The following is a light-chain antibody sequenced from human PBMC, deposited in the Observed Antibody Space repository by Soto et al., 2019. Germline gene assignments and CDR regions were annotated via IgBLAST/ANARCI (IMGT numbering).Light chain of an antibody. V-gene: IGKV1-5*03. CDR1: QSISSW. CDR3: QQYNSSPT. J-gene: IGKJ1*01. Sequence: IQMTQSPSTLSASVGDRFTITCRASQSISSWLAWYKQKPGKAPKLLIYKASSLESGVPSRFSGSCSGTVFTLTISSLQPDDFATYYCQQYNSSPTFGQGTKVEIK. CDR2: KAS.